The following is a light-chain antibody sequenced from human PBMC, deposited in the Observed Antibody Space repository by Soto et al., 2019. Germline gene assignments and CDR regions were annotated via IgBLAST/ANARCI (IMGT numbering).Light chain of an antibody. CDR3: QKCNVAPFS. CDR1: QGIDNH. CDR2: AAS. Sequence: DIQMTQSPSSLSASVGDRVTITCRASQGIDNHLAWYQQKPGKAPKLLIYAASTLHSGATSRFTGSGSGTDFTLTISSPQPEDAATYYCQKCNVAPFSFGGWTKVEIK. J-gene: IGKJ4*01. V-gene: IGKV1-27*01.